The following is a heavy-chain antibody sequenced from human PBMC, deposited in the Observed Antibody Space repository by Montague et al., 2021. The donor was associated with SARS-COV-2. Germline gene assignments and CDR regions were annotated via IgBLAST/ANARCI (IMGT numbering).Heavy chain of an antibody. CDR3: ARTVVVPAAMSRYYGMDA. Sequence: TLSLTCSVSGGSISSGSYYWSWIRQPAGKGLEWIGRIYISGCTNYNPSLKSRVTMSVDTSKNQFSLKLSSVTAADTAVYYCARTVVVPAAMSRYYGMDAWGHGTSVTVSS. D-gene: IGHD2-2*01. CDR1: GGSISSGSYY. J-gene: IGHJ6*02. CDR2: IYISGCT. V-gene: IGHV4-61*02.